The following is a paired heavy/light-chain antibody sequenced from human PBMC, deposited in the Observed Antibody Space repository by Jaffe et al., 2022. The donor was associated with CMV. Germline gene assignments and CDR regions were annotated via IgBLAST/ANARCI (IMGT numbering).Heavy chain of an antibody. D-gene: IGHD5-18*01. Sequence: EVQLVESGGGLVQPGGSLRLSCATSGFTFSDHYMDWVRQAPGKGLEWVARTRNKPNSYTTEYAASVKGRFTISRDDSKNLLYLQMNSLKSEDSAVYYCTRGAGMGNSGEYYYYGLDVWGQGTTVTVAS. V-gene: IGHV3-72*01. CDR1: GFTFSDHY. CDR3: TRGAGMGNSGEYYYYGLDV. J-gene: IGHJ6*02. CDR2: TRNKPNSYTT.
Light chain of an antibody. CDR3: QQYYSYPLT. CDR2: KAS. CDR1: QSISTY. V-gene: IGKV1-5*03. Sequence: DIQMTQSPTTLSASVGDRVTITCRASQSISTYLAWYQQKLGKAPEFLIYKASSLESGVPSRFSGSGSGTEFTLTISSLQPDDFATYYCQQYYSYPLTFGGGTKVEIK. J-gene: IGKJ4*01.